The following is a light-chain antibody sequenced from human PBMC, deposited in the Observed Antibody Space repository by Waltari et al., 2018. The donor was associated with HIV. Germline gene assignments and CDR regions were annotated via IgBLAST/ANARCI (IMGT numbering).Light chain of an antibody. J-gene: IGLJ3*02. V-gene: IGLV1-44*01. CDR3: AVWDDGLNGPE. CDR1: NSNIGSTT. CDR2: SDD. Sequence: QSVLTPPPSASGTPGQRVTISCSGSNSNIGSTTVSWYHQLPGTAPKLLIYSDDQRPSGVPDRCSGSKSGTSASLAISGLQSEDEADYYCAVWDDGLNGPEFGGGTKLTVL.